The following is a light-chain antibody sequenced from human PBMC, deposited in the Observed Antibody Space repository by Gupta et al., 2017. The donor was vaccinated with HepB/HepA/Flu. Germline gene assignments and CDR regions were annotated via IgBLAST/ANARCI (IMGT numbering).Light chain of an antibody. Sequence: DIVMTQSPLSLPVTPGEPASISCRSSQSLLHYNGYNYLDWYVQKPGQSPQLLIHLGSKRACGVPDRFSGSGSGTDFTLKSSRGEDEDVGVYYCMQALQSWTFGQGTKVEIK. CDR2: LGS. V-gene: IGKV2-28*01. CDR1: QSLLHYNGYNY. J-gene: IGKJ1*01. CDR3: MQALQSWT.